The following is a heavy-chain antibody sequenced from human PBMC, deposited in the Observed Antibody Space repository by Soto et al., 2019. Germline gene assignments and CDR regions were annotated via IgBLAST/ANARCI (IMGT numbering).Heavy chain of an antibody. D-gene: IGHD1-26*01. J-gene: IGHJ4*02. Sequence: QITLKESGPTLVKPTQTLTVTCTFSGFSLSTSGAGVGWIRQSPGKAPEWLALISWKDEKRYNPGLKSRLTITKDNSKNQVVLTMTDLDPVDTATYFCAHRYGGNYYRWYFDSWGKGTLVTVSS. CDR2: ISWKDEK. CDR1: GFSLSTSGAG. V-gene: IGHV2-5*01. CDR3: AHRYGGNYYRWYFDS.